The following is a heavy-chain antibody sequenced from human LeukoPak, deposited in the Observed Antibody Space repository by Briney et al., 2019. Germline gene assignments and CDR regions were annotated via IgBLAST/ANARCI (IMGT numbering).Heavy chain of an antibody. Sequence: ASVKVSCKASGGTFSSYAISWVRQAPGQGLEWMGGIIPIFGTANYAQKFQGRVTITADESTSTAYMELSSLRSEDTAVYYCAREVGGSDLGDFDYWGQGTLVTVSS. CDR2: IIPIFGTA. D-gene: IGHD1-26*01. J-gene: IGHJ4*02. CDR1: GGTFSSYA. CDR3: AREVGGSDLGDFDY. V-gene: IGHV1-69*13.